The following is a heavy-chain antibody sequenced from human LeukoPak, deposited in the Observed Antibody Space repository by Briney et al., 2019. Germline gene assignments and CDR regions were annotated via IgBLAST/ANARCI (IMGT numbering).Heavy chain of an antibody. J-gene: IGHJ6*03. CDR2: INGGGSPI. Sequence: GGSLRLSCAASGFIFSRDSMNWVRQAPGKGLEWVAYINGGGSPIYYTDSVRGRFTISRDNAKNSLYLQMNSLRAEDTAVYYCARVYYYYMDVWGKGTTVTVSS. CDR3: ARVYYYYMDV. V-gene: IGHV3-48*04. CDR1: GFIFSRDS.